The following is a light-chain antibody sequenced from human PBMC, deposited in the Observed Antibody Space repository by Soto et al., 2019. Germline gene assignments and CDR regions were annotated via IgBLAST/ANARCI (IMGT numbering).Light chain of an antibody. CDR1: SSDVGGYNY. CDR3: NSYAGSNSFV. CDR2: EVN. V-gene: IGLV2-8*01. Sequence: HSVLTQPPSASGSPGQSVTISCTGTSSDVGGYNYVSWYQQHPGKAPKLVIFEVNKRPSGVPDRFSGSKSGNTASLTVSGLQTEDEADYYCNSYAGSNSFVFGTGTKVTVL. J-gene: IGLJ1*01.